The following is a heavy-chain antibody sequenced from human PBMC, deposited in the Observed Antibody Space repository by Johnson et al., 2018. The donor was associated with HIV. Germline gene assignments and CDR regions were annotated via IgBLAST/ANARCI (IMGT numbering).Heavy chain of an antibody. J-gene: IGHJ3*02. Sequence: EVQLVESGGGLVQPGGSLRLSCAASGFTFSSYWMSWVRQAPGKGLEWVANIKQDGSEKYYMDSVRGRFTVSRDSAKNSLYLQMNSLRAEDTAVYYCARPRTTVTQVDAFDIWGQGTMVTVSS. V-gene: IGHV3-7*02. D-gene: IGHD4-17*01. CDR2: IKQDGSEK. CDR1: GFTFSSYW. CDR3: ARPRTTVTQVDAFDI.